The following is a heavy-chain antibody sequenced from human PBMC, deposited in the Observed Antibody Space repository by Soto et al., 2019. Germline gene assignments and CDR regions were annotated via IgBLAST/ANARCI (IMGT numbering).Heavy chain of an antibody. CDR3: ARGYYDSSGYSHRRDAFDI. D-gene: IGHD3-22*01. CDR2: ISYDGSNK. J-gene: IGHJ3*02. Sequence: GGSLRLSCAASGFTFSSYAMHWVRQAPGEGLEWVAVISYDGSNKYYADSVKGRFTISRDNSKNTLYLQMNSLRAEDTAVYYCARGYYDSSGYSHRRDAFDIWGQGTMVTVSS. V-gene: IGHV3-30-3*01. CDR1: GFTFSSYA.